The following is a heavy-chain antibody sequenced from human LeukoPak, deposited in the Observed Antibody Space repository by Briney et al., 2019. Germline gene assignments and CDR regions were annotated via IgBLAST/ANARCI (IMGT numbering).Heavy chain of an antibody. CDR1: GGSISSYY. V-gene: IGHV4-59*01. Sequence: PSETLSLTCSVSGGSISSYYWSWIRQPPGKGREWIGYIYYSGSTNYNPSLKSRVTISVDTSKNQFSLKLSSVTAADTAVYYCARGARDRYFYYWGQGTLVTVSS. J-gene: IGHJ4*02. CDR3: ARGARDRYFYY. CDR2: IYYSGST.